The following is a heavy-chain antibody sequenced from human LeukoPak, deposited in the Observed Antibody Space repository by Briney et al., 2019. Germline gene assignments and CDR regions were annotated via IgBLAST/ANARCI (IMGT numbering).Heavy chain of an antibody. CDR1: GGSISSYY. D-gene: IGHD1-7*01. CDR2: IYYTGST. CDR3: ARHYNWNYYNY. Sequence: SETLSLTCTVSGGSISSYYWSWIRQPPGKGLEWIGYIYYTGSTNYNPSLKSRVTILVDTSKNQFSLKLSSVTAADTAVYYCARHYNWNYYNYWGQGTLVTVSS. V-gene: IGHV4-59*08. J-gene: IGHJ4*02.